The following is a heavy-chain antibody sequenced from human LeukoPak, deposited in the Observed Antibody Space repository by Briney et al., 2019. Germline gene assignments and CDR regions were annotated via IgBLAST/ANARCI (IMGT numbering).Heavy chain of an antibody. CDR2: INPNSGGT. J-gene: IGHJ4*02. V-gene: IGHV1-2*02. Sequence: ASVKVSCKASGYTFTGYYMHWVRQAPGQGLEWMGWINPNSGGTNYAQKFQGRVTMTRDTSISTAYVELSRLRSDDTAVYYCARVAFRGYYFDYWGQGTLVTVSS. CDR1: GYTFTGYY. CDR3: ARVAFRGYYFDY.